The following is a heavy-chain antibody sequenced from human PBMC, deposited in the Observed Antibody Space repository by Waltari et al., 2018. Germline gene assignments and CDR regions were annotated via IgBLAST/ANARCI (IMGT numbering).Heavy chain of an antibody. CDR1: GDKFSTYW. CDR2: IYVGYPET. V-gene: IGHV5-51*03. J-gene: IGHJ3*02. Sequence: EVRLVQSGAEVKKPGESLKISCKGSGDKFSTYWIGWVRQMPGKGLEWMGIIYVGYPETSYSPSVRGQVTMSADKSITTAYLQWSSLKASDTAMYYCARREHDYDYVGGSYRRVIDTFDIWGQGTRVTVSS. D-gene: IGHD3-16*02. CDR3: ARREHDYDYVGGSYRRVIDTFDI.